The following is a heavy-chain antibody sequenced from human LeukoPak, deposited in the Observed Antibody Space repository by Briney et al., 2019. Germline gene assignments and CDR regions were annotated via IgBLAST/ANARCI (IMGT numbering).Heavy chain of an antibody. CDR2: IIPIFGTA. D-gene: IGHD3-22*01. J-gene: IGHJ3*02. V-gene: IGHV1-69*13. CDR1: GYTLTELS. Sequence: ASVKVSCKVSGYTLTELSMHWVRQAPGKGLEWMGGIIPIFGTANYAQKFQGRVTITADESTSTAYMELSSLRSEDTAVYYCARDDSSGYYSSGAFDIWGQGTMVTVSS. CDR3: ARDDSSGYYSSGAFDI.